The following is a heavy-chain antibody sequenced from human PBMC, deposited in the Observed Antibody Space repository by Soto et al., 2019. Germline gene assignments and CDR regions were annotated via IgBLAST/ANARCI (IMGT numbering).Heavy chain of an antibody. V-gene: IGHV3-23*01. J-gene: IGHJ4*02. CDR2: ISREGAYT. CDR3: AQDPSTGYGDH. D-gene: IGHD3-9*01. Sequence: EVHLLESGGDLVQPGGSLRLSCAASAFIFRDYAMSWVRQAPGKGLEWVSTISREGAYTHYSDSVEGRFTISRDNYKNTLYLQMSSLRGEDTALYYCAQDPSTGYGDHWGQGTMVTVSS. CDR1: AFIFRDYA.